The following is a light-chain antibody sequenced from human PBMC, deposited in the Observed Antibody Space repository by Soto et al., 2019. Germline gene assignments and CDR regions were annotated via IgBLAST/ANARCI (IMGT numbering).Light chain of an antibody. CDR2: SVS. V-gene: IGLV2-14*03. Sequence: QSALTQPASVSGSPGQSITISCTGTSSDVGAYSSVSWYQQHPDKAPKLIIYSVSYRSSGVSDRFSGSKSDNTASLTISGLHTEDEADYYCSSSTSSSTYVFGTGIKLTVL. CDR3: SSSTSSSTYV. CDR1: SSDVGAYSS. J-gene: IGLJ1*01.